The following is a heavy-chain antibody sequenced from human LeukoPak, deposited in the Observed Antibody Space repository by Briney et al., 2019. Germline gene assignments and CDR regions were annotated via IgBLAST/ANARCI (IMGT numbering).Heavy chain of an antibody. CDR3: ARVEGYSSTWSPFDI. CDR1: GGSIRNYY. Sequence: PSETLSLTCTVSGGSIRNYYWSWIRQPPGRGLEWIGFIHYTGSTSYNPSLKSRVTIAVDTSKNKFSLKLTSVTAADTAVYYCARVEGYSSTWSPFDIWGQGTMVTVSS. V-gene: IGHV4-59*01. CDR2: IHYTGST. J-gene: IGHJ3*02. D-gene: IGHD6-13*01.